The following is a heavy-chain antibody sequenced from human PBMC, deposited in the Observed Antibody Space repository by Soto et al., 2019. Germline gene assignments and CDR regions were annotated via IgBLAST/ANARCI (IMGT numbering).Heavy chain of an antibody. Sequence: QVQLQQWGAGLLKPSETLSLTCAVYGGSFSGYYWSWIRQPPGKGLEWIGEINHSGSTNYNPSLKRRVTISLDTSKNQFSLKLSSVTAADTAVYYCARGELGFCSGGSCSHFDYWGQGTLVTVSS. CDR1: GGSFSGYY. CDR3: ARGELGFCSGGSCSHFDY. V-gene: IGHV4-34*01. D-gene: IGHD2-15*01. J-gene: IGHJ4*02. CDR2: INHSGST.